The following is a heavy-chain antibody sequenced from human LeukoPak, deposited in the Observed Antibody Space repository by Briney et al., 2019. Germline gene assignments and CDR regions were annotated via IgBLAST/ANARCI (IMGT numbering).Heavy chain of an antibody. V-gene: IGHV3-23*01. CDR2: ISGSGGST. CDR1: GFTFSSYG. CDR3: ARGYYYDSSGYYEVFDY. D-gene: IGHD3-22*01. Sequence: GGSLRLSCAASGFTFSSYGMSWVRQAPGKGLEWVSAISGSGGSTYYADSVKGRFTISRDNSKNTLYLQINSLRAEDTAVYYCARGYYYDSSGYYEVFDYWGQGTLVTVSS. J-gene: IGHJ4*02.